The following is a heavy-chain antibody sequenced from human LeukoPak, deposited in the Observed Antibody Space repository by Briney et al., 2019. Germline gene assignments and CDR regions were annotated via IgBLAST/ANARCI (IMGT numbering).Heavy chain of an antibody. CDR2: ISSSSSYI. CDR1: GFTFSSYS. V-gene: IGHV3-21*01. CDR3: ASPLATIFSDNAFDI. Sequence: PGGSLRLSCAASGFTFSSYSMNWVRQAPGKGLEWVSSISSSSSYIYYADSVKGRFTISRDNAKNSLYLQMNSLRAEDTAVYYCASPLATIFSDNAFDIWGQGTMVTVSS. D-gene: IGHD5-24*01. J-gene: IGHJ3*02.